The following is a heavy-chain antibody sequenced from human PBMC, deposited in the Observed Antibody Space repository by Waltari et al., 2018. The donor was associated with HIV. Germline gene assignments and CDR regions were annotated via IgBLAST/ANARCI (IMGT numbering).Heavy chain of an antibody. CDR3: ARGVPVDTAMGKYYYYALDV. V-gene: IGHV1-46*01. J-gene: IGHJ6*02. CDR1: GYIFIIYY. Sequence: QVQLVQSGAEVKKPGASVKVSCQAFGYIFIIYYMHWARQAHGQRLEWMGIINPSGGSTTYAQKFQGRVTMTRDTSTSTVYMELSSLRSENTAVYYCARGVPVDTAMGKYYYYALDVWGQGTTVTVSS. CDR2: INPSGGST. D-gene: IGHD5-18*01.